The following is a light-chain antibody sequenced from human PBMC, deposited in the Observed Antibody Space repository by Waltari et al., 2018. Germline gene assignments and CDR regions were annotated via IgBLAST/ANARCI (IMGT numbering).Light chain of an antibody. V-gene: IGKV3D-15*01. J-gene: IGKJ4*01. CDR1: QNINFN. CDR2: GAS. Sequence: EIVMTQSPATLSVSPGERATLSCRASQNINFNLAWYQQKPGQAPRFLVYGASTRKTGIPARFSGSGSGTEFTLTISSLQSEDFAIYFCQQYNTWPCTFGEGTKVEIK. CDR3: QQYNTWPCT.